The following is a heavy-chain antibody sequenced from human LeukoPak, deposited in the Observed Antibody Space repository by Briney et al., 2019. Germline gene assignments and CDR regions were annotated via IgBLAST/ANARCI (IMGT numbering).Heavy chain of an antibody. CDR3: GKYILGATGGDY. CDR2: ISSSSSYI. Sequence: GGSLRLSCAASGFTFSSYSMNWVRQAPGKGLEWVSSISSSSSYIYYADSVKGRFTISRDNSKNTVYLQMNSLRAEDTALYYCGKYILGATGGDYWGQGTLVTVSS. CDR1: GFTFSSYS. D-gene: IGHD1-26*01. J-gene: IGHJ4*02. V-gene: IGHV3-21*04.